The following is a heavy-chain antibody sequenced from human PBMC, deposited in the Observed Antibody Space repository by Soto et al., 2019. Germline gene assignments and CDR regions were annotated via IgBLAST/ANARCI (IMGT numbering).Heavy chain of an antibody. Sequence: EVQLVESGGGLVQPGGSLRLSCAASGFTFSTYWMHWVRQAPGKGLVWVSRIKSDGTSTSYADSVKGRFTISRDNAKNTLYLQRTSLRAEDTAVYYCARDRDYGGNWFDPWGQGTLVTVSS. CDR2: IKSDGTST. CDR3: ARDRDYGGNWFDP. V-gene: IGHV3-74*01. J-gene: IGHJ5*02. CDR1: GFTFSTYW. D-gene: IGHD4-17*01.